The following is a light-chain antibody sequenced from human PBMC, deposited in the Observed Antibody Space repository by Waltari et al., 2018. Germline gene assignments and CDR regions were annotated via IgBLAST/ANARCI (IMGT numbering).Light chain of an antibody. Sequence: DIQMTQSPSSLSASIGDRVTITCRASQDIGNFLAWYQQIPGKVPRVLIYAASSLQSGVPSRFSGSGSGTDFTLTISGLQPEDVATYYCQKYNTAPPTFGQGTRLDI. CDR1: QDIGNF. CDR3: QKYNTAPPT. V-gene: IGKV1-27*01. CDR2: AAS. J-gene: IGKJ5*01.